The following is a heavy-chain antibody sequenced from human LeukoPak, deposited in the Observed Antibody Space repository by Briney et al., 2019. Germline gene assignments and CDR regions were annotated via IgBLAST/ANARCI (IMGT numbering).Heavy chain of an antibody. J-gene: IGHJ4*02. D-gene: IGHD5-24*01. V-gene: IGHV4-34*01. CDR3: ARRIPGDGYND. CDR2: ISHSGST. Sequence: PSETLSLTCAVYGGSFSGYYWSWIRQPPGKGLEWIGEISHSGSTNYNPSLKSRVTISVDTSKNQFSLKLSSVTAADTAVYYCARRIPGDGYNDWGQGTLVTVSS. CDR1: GGSFSGYY.